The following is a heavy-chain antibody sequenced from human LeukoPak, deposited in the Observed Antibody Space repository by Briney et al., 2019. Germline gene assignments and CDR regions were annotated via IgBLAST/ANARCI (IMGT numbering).Heavy chain of an antibody. V-gene: IGHV5-51*01. CDR2: IYPADSAT. CDR1: GYTFSTYW. J-gene: IGHJ4*02. D-gene: IGHD6-19*01. Sequence: GESLKISCQGFGYTFSTYWIGWVRQLPGKGLEWMGTIYPADSATTYSPSFQGQVTMSADKSISTAFLQWSSLKASDTAVYYCARRVPVAGSVGFDYWGQGTLVIVSS. CDR3: ARRVPVAGSVGFDY.